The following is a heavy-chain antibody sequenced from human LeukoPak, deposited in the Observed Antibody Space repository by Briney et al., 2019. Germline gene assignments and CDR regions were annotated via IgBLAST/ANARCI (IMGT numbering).Heavy chain of an antibody. J-gene: IGHJ5*02. Sequence: GESLKISCKGSGYSFTSYWIGWVRQMPGKGLEWMGIIYPGDSDTRYSPSFQGQVTISADKSISTAYLQWSSLKASDTAMYYCARRGLAVPAALWELDPWGQGTLVTVSS. CDR3: ARRGLAVPAALWELDP. D-gene: IGHD2-2*01. CDR1: GYSFTSYW. CDR2: IYPGDSDT. V-gene: IGHV5-51*01.